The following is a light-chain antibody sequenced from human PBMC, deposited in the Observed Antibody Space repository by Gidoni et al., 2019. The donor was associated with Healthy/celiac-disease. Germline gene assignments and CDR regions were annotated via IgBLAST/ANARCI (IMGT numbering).Light chain of an antibody. CDR3: QQRSNWLPVT. Sequence: EIVLSQTPATLSLSPGERATLSCRASQSVFSYLTWYQQKPGQAPRLLIYDASTRSTGIPARFSGRGSGTDFSLPIISLEPEDFAVYYCQQRSNWLPVTFGQGTRLEIK. CDR2: DAS. CDR1: QSVFSY. V-gene: IGKV3-11*01. J-gene: IGKJ5*01.